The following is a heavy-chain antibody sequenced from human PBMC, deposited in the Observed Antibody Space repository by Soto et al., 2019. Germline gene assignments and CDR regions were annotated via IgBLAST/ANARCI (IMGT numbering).Heavy chain of an antibody. CDR3: ARAGKIFGVVSPYYFDY. Sequence: ASVKVSCKASGYTFTGYYMHWVRQAPGQGLEWMGWINPNSGDTNYAQKFQGWVTMTRDTSISTAYMELSRLRSDDTAVYYCARAGKIFGVVSPYYFDYWGQGTLVTVSS. V-gene: IGHV1-2*04. CDR2: INPNSGDT. CDR1: GYTFTGYY. J-gene: IGHJ4*02. D-gene: IGHD3-3*01.